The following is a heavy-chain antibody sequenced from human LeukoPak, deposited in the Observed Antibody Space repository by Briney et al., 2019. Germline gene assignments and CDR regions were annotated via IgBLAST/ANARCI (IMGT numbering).Heavy chain of an antibody. J-gene: IGHJ4*02. CDR3: SRDNGDLSPFGD. D-gene: IGHD3-10*01. CDR1: GGFITSTNW. CDR2: ISLSGLT. Sequence: SGTLSLTCGVSGGFITSTNWWSWVRQPPGQGLEWIGEISLSGLTNYNPSLKSRVTMALDKSKNHLSLNLTSVTAADTAVYYCSRDNGDLSPFGDWGQESLLTVPS. V-gene: IGHV4-4*02.